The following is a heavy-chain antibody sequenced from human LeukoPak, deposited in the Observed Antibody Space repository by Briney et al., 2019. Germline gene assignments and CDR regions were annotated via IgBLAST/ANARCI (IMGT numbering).Heavy chain of an antibody. Sequence: SETLSLTCAVYGGSFSGYYWSWICQPPGKGLEWIGEINHSGSTNYNPSLKSRVTISVDTSKNQFSLKLSSVTAADTAVYYCARYRTYYYYYMDVWGKGTTVTVSS. CDR3: ARYRTYYYYYMDV. D-gene: IGHD1-7*01. V-gene: IGHV4-34*01. CDR2: INHSGST. J-gene: IGHJ6*03. CDR1: GGSFSGYY.